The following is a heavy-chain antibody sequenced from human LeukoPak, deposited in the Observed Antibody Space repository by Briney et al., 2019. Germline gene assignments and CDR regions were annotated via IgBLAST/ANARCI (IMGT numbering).Heavy chain of an antibody. Sequence: PGGSLRLSCAASGFTFSSYSMNWVRQAPGKGLEWVSSISSSSSYIYYADSVKGRFTISRDNAKNSLCLQMNSLRAEDTAVYYCARASDIVVVPAANGGGWGQGTLVTVSS. CDR1: GFTFSSYS. J-gene: IGHJ4*02. CDR2: ISSSSSYI. CDR3: ARASDIVVVPAANGGG. V-gene: IGHV3-21*01. D-gene: IGHD2-2*01.